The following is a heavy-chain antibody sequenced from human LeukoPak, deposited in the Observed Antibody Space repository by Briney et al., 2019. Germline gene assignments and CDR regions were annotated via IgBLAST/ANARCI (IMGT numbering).Heavy chain of an antibody. D-gene: IGHD2-15*01. CDR3: ARHSRVSGLTGY. Sequence: GESLKISCLTSGYSFTSYWIGWVRQMPGKGLEWMGFIYDTRYSPSFQGQVTISADKSISSAYLQWSSLKASDTGIYYCARHSRVSGLTGYWGQGTLVTVSS. CDR2: IYDT. CDR1: GYSFTSYW. V-gene: IGHV5-51*01. J-gene: IGHJ4*02.